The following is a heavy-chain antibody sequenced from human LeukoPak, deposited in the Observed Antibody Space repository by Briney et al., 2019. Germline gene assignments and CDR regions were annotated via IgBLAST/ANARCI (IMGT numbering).Heavy chain of an antibody. J-gene: IGHJ4*02. Sequence: SETLSLTCTVSGASVSSFYWTWIRQPPGKGLEWIGFIYYSGSTNCNPSLKSRVTISVDTSKNQFSLKLSSVTAADTAVYYCARYGLAGYYFDYWGQGTLVTVSS. CDR1: GASVSSFY. CDR2: IYYSGST. V-gene: IGHV4-59*02. D-gene: IGHD3-16*01. CDR3: ARYGLAGYYFDY.